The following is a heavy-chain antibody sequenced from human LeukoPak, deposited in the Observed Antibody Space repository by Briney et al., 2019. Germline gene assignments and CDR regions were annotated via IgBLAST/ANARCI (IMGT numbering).Heavy chain of an antibody. CDR2: MNPNSGNT. CDR1: GYTFTSYD. J-gene: IGHJ5*02. D-gene: IGHD6-13*01. V-gene: IGHV1-8*01. Sequence: ASVTVSCMASGYTFTSYDINWVRQATGQGLEWMRWMNPNSGNTGYAQKFQGRVTMTRNTSISTAYMELSSLRSEDTAVYYCARGRLPSTYSSSRNWFDPWGQGTLVTVSS. CDR3: ARGRLPSTYSSSRNWFDP.